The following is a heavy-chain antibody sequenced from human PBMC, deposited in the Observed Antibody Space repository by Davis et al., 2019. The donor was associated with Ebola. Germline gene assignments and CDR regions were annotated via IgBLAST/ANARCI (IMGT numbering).Heavy chain of an antibody. J-gene: IGHJ4*02. V-gene: IGHV5-51*01. D-gene: IGHD3-10*01. CDR2: IYPGDSHT. Sequence: GESLKISCKTSGYSFDKYWIGWVRQRPGKGLEWMGIIYPGDSHTIYSPSFQGQVTISADKSIATAYLQWSSLKASDTALFYCARMGKSYYDSLWDYWGQGTLVTVSS. CDR1: GYSFDKYW. CDR3: ARMGKSYYDSLWDY.